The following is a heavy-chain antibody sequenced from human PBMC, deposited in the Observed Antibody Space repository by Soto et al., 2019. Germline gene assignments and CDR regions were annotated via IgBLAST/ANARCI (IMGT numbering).Heavy chain of an antibody. V-gene: IGHV3-23*01. CDR2: ISGSGGST. J-gene: IGHJ4*02. Sequence: GGSLRLSCAASGFTFSSYAMSWVRQAPGKGLEWVSAISGSGGSTYYADSVKGRFTISRDNSKNTLYLQMNSLRAEDRAVYYCAKVLSLDYGDYYFYFDYWGQGTLVTVSS. CDR3: AKVLSLDYGDYYFYFDY. CDR1: GFTFSSYA. D-gene: IGHD4-17*01.